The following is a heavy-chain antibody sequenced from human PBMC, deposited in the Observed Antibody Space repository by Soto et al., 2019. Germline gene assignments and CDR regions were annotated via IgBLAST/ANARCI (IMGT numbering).Heavy chain of an antibody. V-gene: IGHV4-39*01. D-gene: IGHD3-22*01. CDR3: GGLFPYGSSGYHLNY. Sequence: QLQLQESGPGLAKPSETLSLTCTVSGGAISSSSSYWGWIRQPPGKGLVWVGSIYYLGNTYYNPSLGCRVSISVDKSKNQFSLKLISVTAADTAVFYCGGLFPYGSSGYHLNYLGQRTLVTVSS. J-gene: IGHJ4*02. CDR1: GGAISSSSSY. CDR2: IYYLGNT.